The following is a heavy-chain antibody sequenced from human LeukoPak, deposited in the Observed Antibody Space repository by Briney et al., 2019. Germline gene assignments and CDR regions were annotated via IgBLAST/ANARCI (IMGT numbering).Heavy chain of an antibody. CDR3: GKDLKLTTAPSG. Sequence: PGGSLRLPCAASGFTFSSYAMSWVRQAPGKGLEWVSGISDSGGSTYYADSVKGRFTISRDNSKNTLYLQMNSLRAEDTAVYYCGKDLKLTTAPSGWGQETLVTVSS. CDR2: ISDSGGST. J-gene: IGHJ4*02. CDR1: GFTFSSYA. D-gene: IGHD4-17*01. V-gene: IGHV3-23*01.